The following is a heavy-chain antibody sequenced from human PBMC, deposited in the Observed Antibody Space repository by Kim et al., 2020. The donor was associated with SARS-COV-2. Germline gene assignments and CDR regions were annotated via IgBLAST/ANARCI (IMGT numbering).Heavy chain of an antibody. Sequence: SETLSLTCTVSGGSINNDDYYWTWIRQPPGKGLEWIGYIYYSGGTYYNPSLKSRLTMSVDASENQFSLRLSSVTAADTAVYYCARGRLLRYFDWLPTLDYWCQGTLVTVSS. V-gene: IGHV4-30-4*01. CDR3: ARGRLLRYFDWLPTLDY. D-gene: IGHD3-9*01. CDR1: GGSINNDDYY. CDR2: IYYSGGT. J-gene: IGHJ4*02.